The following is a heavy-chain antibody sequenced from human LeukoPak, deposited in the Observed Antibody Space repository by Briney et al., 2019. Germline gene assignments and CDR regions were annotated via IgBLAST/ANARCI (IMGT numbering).Heavy chain of an antibody. CDR2: IYYTGNT. V-gene: IGHV4-59*01. CDR3: ARATVGDWFDP. CDR1: GDSISSYY. Sequence: SQTLSLTCTVSGDSISSYYWSWIRQPPGKGLEWIGYIYYTGNTNYNPSLRSRVTISLDTSKNKFSLNLTSVTAADTAIYYCARATVGDWFDPWGQGALVTVSS. J-gene: IGHJ5*02. D-gene: IGHD4-17*01.